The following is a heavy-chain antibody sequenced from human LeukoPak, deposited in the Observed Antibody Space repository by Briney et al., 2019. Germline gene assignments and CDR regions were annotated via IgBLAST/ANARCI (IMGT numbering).Heavy chain of an antibody. Sequence: GGSLRLSCAASGFTFSSYWMHWVRQAPGKGLEWVAVIWYDGSNKYYADSVKGRFTLSRDNSKNTLFLQMNSLRPEDTAVYFCARDLTQLALFDYWGQGTLVTVSS. J-gene: IGHJ4*02. CDR1: GFTFSSYW. D-gene: IGHD6-13*01. CDR3: ARDLTQLALFDY. V-gene: IGHV3-33*08. CDR2: IWYDGSNK.